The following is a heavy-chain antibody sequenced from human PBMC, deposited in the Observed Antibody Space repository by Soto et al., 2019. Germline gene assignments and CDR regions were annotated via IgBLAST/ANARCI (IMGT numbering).Heavy chain of an antibody. CDR1: GFTFSTYW. CDR2: INSDGSTT. CDR3: ARDAYYDMGV. Sequence: EVQLVESGGGLVQPGGSLRLSCVGSGFTFSTYWMHWVRQAPGKGLVWVSRINSDGSTTNYADSVKGRFTISRDNAKKTLYLPMNSLRAVDTAVYYCARDAYYDMGVWGRGTTVTVSS. V-gene: IGHV3-74*01. J-gene: IGHJ6*02.